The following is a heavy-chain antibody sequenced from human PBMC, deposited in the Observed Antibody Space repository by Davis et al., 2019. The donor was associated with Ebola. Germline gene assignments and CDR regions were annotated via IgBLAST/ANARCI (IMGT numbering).Heavy chain of an antibody. Sequence: SVKVSCKASGYTFTSYGISWVRQAPGQGLEWMGRIIPILGIANYAQKFQGRVTITADKSTSTAYMELNSLRAEDTAVYYCARVGYHYGMDVWGQGTTVTVSS. J-gene: IGHJ6*02. D-gene: IGHD6-13*01. V-gene: IGHV1-69*04. CDR3: ARVGYHYGMDV. CDR1: GYTFTSYG. CDR2: IIPILGIA.